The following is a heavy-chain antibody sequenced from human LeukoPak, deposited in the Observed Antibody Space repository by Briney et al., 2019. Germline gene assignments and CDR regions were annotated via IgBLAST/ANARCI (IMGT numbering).Heavy chain of an antibody. D-gene: IGHD2-15*01. CDR2: IYLSGST. CDR1: GYSISSGYY. V-gene: IGHV4-38-2*02. CDR3: ARGRWYYYYYMDV. Sequence: SETLSLTCTVSGYSISSGYYWAWIRQSPGKGLEWIGSIYLSGSTYYNPSLKSRVTISVDTSKNQFSLKLSSVTAADTAVYYCARGRWYYYYYMDVWGKGTTVTISS. J-gene: IGHJ6*03.